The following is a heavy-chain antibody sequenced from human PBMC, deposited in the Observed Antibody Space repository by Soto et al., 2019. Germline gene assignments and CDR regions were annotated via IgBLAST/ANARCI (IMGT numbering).Heavy chain of an antibody. CDR2: IKQDGSEK. D-gene: IGHD5-18*01. CDR3: ASGYSYGLGSFDY. V-gene: IGHV3-7*01. CDR1: GFTFSSYW. J-gene: IGHJ4*02. Sequence: PGGSLRLSCAASGFTFSSYWMSWVRQAPGKGLEWVANIKQDGSEKYYVDSVKGRFTISRDNAKNSLYLQMNSLRAEDTAVYYCASGYSYGLGSFDYWGQGTLVTVSS.